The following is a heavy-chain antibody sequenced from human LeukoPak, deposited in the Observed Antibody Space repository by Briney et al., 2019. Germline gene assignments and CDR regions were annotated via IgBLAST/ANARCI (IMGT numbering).Heavy chain of an antibody. Sequence: ASVKVSCKASGGTFSSYAISWVRQAPGQGLEWMGWINPNNGGTNYAQNFQGRVTMTRDTSISTAYMELSRLRSDDTAIYYCTRDRSPSMIVVVYDYWGQGTLVTVSS. D-gene: IGHD3-22*01. CDR1: GGTFSSYA. V-gene: IGHV1-2*02. CDR3: TRDRSPSMIVVVYDY. CDR2: INPNNGGT. J-gene: IGHJ4*02.